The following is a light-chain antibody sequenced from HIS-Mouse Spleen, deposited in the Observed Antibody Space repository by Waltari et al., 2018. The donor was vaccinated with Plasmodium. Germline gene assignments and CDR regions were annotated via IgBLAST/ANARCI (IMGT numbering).Light chain of an antibody. CDR3: QQYYSTLLMYT. CDR2: WAS. CDR1: QSVLYSSNNKNY. Sequence: DIVMTQSPDSLAVSLGERAPINFKSSQSVLYSSNNKNYLAWYQQKPGQPPKLLIYWASTRESGVPDRFSGSGSGTDFTLTISSLQAEDVAVYYCQQYYSTLLMYTFGQGTKLEIK. J-gene: IGKJ2*01. V-gene: IGKV4-1*01.